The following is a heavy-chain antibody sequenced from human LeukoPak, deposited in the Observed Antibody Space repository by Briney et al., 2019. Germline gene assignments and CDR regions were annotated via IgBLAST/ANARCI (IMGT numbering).Heavy chain of an antibody. V-gene: IGHV3-23*01. D-gene: IGHD6-13*01. CDR2: ISGSGGST. Sequence: GGSQRLSCAASGFTFSSYAMSWVRQVPGKGLEWVSGISGSGGSTDYADSVKGRVTISRDNSKNTLYLQMNSLRAEDTAVYYCAKGADVLIPAAGSLFDYWGQGTLVTVSS. J-gene: IGHJ4*02. CDR3: AKGADVLIPAAGSLFDY. CDR1: GFTFSSYA.